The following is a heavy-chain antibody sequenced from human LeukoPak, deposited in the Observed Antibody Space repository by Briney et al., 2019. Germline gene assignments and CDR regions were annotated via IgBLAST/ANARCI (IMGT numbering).Heavy chain of an antibody. CDR1: GGTFSSYA. D-gene: IGHD3-10*01. Sequence: RASVKVSCKASGGTFSSYAISWVRQAPGQGLEWMGGIIPIFGTANYAQKFQGRVTITTDESTSTAYMELSSLRSEDTAVYYCASPNGGVDAFGIWGQGTMVTVSS. CDR3: ASPNGGVDAFGI. J-gene: IGHJ3*02. CDR2: IIPIFGTA. V-gene: IGHV1-69*05.